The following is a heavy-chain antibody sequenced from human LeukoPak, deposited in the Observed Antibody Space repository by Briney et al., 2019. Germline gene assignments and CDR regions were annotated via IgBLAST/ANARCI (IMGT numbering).Heavy chain of an antibody. J-gene: IGHJ4*02. CDR1: GFTFRSYS. D-gene: IGHD1-1*01. CDR2: ISSSSTYI. V-gene: IGHV3-21*01. CDR3: ARDTTLGRTDY. Sequence: GGSLRLSCAASGFTFRSYSMNWVRQAPGKGLEWVSSISSSSTYIYYADSVKGRFIISRDNAKNSLYLQMNSLRAEDTAVYYCARDTTLGRTDYWGQGTLVTVAS.